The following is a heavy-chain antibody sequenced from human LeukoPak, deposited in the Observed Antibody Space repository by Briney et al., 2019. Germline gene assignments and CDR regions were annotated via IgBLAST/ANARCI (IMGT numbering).Heavy chain of an antibody. V-gene: IGHV3-72*01. CDR3: ARAGYYYDNYYFDY. CDR2: NGYKGNSYTT. CDR1: GFTFSDHY. D-gene: IGHD3-22*01. Sequence: GGSLRLSCAASGFTFSDHYMAWVRQAPGKGLEWVGRNGYKGNSYTTEYAASVKGRFSISRDDSKNSLYLQMNSLRAEDTAVYYCARAGYYYDNYYFDYWGQGTLVTVSS. J-gene: IGHJ4*02.